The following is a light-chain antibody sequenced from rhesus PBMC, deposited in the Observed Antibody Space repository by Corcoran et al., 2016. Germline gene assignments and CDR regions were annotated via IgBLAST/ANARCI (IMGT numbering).Light chain of an antibody. CDR3: QQHKTSPIT. CDR1: QDIANY. J-gene: IGKJ3*01. CDR2: YAA. V-gene: IGKV1S14*01. Sequence: DIQMTQSPSSLSASVGDTVTITCRASQDIANYLAWYQQKPGKAPKPLVYYAANLESGVPSRFSGSGSWTDFTRTISSLQPEDFAIYYCQQHKTSPITFGPGTKLDIK.